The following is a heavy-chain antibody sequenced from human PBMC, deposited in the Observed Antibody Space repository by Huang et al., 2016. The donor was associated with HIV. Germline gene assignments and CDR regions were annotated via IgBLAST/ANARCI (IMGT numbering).Heavy chain of an antibody. V-gene: IGHV3-23*01. J-gene: IGHJ4*02. CDR2: ITGRGSSS. CDR3: AKADSGAAAGSLVDY. Sequence: EVQLLESGGGLVQPGGSLRLSCAASGFTFSSYAMSWVRQAPGKGLEGVSSITGRGSSSYYADSVKGRFTISRDNSKNPLYLQMNSLRAEDTAIYYCAKADSGAAAGSLVDYWGQGTLVTVSS. CDR1: GFTFSSYA. D-gene: IGHD6-13*01.